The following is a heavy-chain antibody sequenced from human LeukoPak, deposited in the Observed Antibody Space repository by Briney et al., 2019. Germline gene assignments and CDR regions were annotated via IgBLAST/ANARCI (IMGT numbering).Heavy chain of an antibody. CDR2: IYTSGST. CDR1: GGSMISYY. CDR3: ARGYCSSTSCYGGYPDY. V-gene: IGHV4-4*08. Sequence: SETLSLTCTVSGGSMISYYWTWVRQTPGKGLEWIGRIYTSGSTNYNPSLKSRVTISVDTSKNQFSLKLSSVTAADTAVYYCARGYCSSTSCYGGYPDYWGQGTLVTVSS. J-gene: IGHJ4*02. D-gene: IGHD2-2*01.